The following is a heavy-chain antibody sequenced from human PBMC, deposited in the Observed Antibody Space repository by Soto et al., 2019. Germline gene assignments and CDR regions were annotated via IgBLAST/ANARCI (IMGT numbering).Heavy chain of an antibody. Sequence: ASVRVSCKASGYTFTSYGISWVRQAPGQGLEWMGWISAYNGNTNYAQKLQGRVTMTTDTSTSTAYMELRSLRSDDTAVYYCARVSRYSYGSQLYFDYWGQGTLVTVSS. D-gene: IGHD5-18*01. V-gene: IGHV1-18*01. CDR3: ARVSRYSYGSQLYFDY. CDR1: GYTFTSYG. CDR2: ISAYNGNT. J-gene: IGHJ4*02.